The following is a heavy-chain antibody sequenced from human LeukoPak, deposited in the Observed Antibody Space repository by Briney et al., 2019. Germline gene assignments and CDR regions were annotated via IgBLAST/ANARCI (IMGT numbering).Heavy chain of an antibody. CDR3: ARWGRFLESPTQGYDY. CDR1: GGSISSGSYY. J-gene: IGHJ4*02. D-gene: IGHD3-3*01. Sequence: SQTLSLTCTVSGGSISSGSYYWSWIRQPAGKGLEWIGRIYTSGSTNYNPSLKSRVTISVDTSKNQFSLKLSSVTAADTAVYYCARWGRFLESPTQGYDYWGQGTLVTVSS. CDR2: IYTSGST. V-gene: IGHV4-61*02.